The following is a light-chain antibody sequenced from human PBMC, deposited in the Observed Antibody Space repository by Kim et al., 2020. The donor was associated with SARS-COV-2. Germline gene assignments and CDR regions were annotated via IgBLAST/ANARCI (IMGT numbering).Light chain of an antibody. J-gene: IGLJ2*01. V-gene: IGLV2-18*02. CDR1: SSDVGSYNR. Sequence: GPSVTISCTGTSSDVGSYNRVSWYQQPPGTAPKLMIYEVSNRPSGVPDRFSGSKSGNTASLTISGLQAKDEADYYCSSYTSTSTVVFGGGTQLTVL. CDR2: EVS. CDR3: SSYTSTSTVV.